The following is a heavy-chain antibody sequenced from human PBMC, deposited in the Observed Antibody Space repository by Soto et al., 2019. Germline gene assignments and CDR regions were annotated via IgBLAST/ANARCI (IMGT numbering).Heavy chain of an antibody. CDR1: GFTFSSYW. D-gene: IGHD5-18*01. CDR2: IKQDGSEK. J-gene: IGHJ4*02. V-gene: IGHV3-7*01. CDR3: ARGYGYSYVPTSGEYYFDY. Sequence: AGGSLRLSCAASGFTFSSYWMSWVRQAPGKGLEWVANIKQDGSEKYYVDYVKGRFTISRDNAKNSLYLQMNSLRAEDTAVYYCARGYGYSYVPTSGEYYFDYWGQGTLVTVSS.